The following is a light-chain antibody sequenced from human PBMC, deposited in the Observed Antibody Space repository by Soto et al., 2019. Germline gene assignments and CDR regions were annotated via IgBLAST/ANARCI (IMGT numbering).Light chain of an antibody. CDR1: QGLKF. V-gene: IGKV1-12*01. CDR2: EAT. Sequence: IQMTQSPSSVSASVGDTVTITCRASQGLKFLAWYQQKPGKAPRLLIYEATNLQSGVPPRFSGSGSGTDFTLTISSLHPEDFATYFCQQANSFPITFGQGTRLEIK. CDR3: QQANSFPIT. J-gene: IGKJ5*01.